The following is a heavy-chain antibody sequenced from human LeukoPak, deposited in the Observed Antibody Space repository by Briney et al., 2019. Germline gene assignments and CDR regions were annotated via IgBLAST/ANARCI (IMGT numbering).Heavy chain of an antibody. Sequence: GGSLRLSCAASGFTFDDYTMHWVRQAPGKGLEWVSLISWDGGSTYCADSVKGRFTISRDNSKNSLYLQMNSLRTEDTALYYCAKDISSYSSGWYSYFDYWGQGTLVTVSS. CDR3: AKDISSYSSGWYSYFDY. D-gene: IGHD6-19*01. V-gene: IGHV3-43*01. CDR1: GFTFDDYT. CDR2: ISWDGGST. J-gene: IGHJ4*02.